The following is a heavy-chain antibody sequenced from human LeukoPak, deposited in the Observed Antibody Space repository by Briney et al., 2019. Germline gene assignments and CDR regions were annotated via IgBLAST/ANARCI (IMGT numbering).Heavy chain of an antibody. CDR2: IKQDGSEK. Sequence: GGSLRLSCAASGFTFSSYWMSWVRQAPGKGLEWVASIKQDGSEKYYVDSVKGRFTISRDNAKNSLYLQMNSLRAEDTAVYYCARDRRADSGSYDYWGQGTLVTVSS. J-gene: IGHJ4*02. V-gene: IGHV3-7*01. D-gene: IGHD1-26*01. CDR3: ARDRRADSGSYDY. CDR1: GFTFSSYW.